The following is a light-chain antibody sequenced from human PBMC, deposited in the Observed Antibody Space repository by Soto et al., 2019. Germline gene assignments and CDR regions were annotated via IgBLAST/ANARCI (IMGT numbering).Light chain of an antibody. J-gene: IGKJ2*01. CDR3: QQYDKLVS. Sequence: DIQMTQSPASLSASVGDRVTITCQASQDISNYLNWYQQKAGKAPKLLIYDTSELHTGVPSRFSGSESGTEFTFTISSLQPEDIATYYCQQYDKLVSFGQGTKLEIK. CDR2: DTS. V-gene: IGKV1-33*01. CDR1: QDISNY.